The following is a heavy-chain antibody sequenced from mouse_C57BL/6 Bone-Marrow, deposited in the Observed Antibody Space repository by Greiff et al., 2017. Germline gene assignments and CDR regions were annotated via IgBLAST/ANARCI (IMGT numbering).Heavy chain of an antibody. Sequence: VKLMESGPGLVQPSQSLSITCTVSGFSLTSYGVHWVRQSPGKGLEWLGVIWSGGSTDYNAAFISRLSISKDNSKSQVFFKMNSLQADDTAIYYCARNYGGYYGNAMDYWGQGTLVTVSS. J-gene: IGHJ4*01. V-gene: IGHV2-2*01. CDR3: ARNYGGYYGNAMDY. CDR1: GFSLTSYG. CDR2: IWSGGST. D-gene: IGHD1-1*01.